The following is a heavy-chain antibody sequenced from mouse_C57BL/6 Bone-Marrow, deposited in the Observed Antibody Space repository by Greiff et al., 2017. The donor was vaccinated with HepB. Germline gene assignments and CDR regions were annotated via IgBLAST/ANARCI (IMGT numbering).Heavy chain of an antibody. CDR3: ARDGNYVYYFDY. V-gene: IGHV5-4*01. J-gene: IGHJ2*01. D-gene: IGHD2-1*01. Sequence: DVKLVESGGGLVKPGGSLKLSCAASGFTFSSYAMSWVRQTPEKRLEWVATISDGGSYTYYPDNVKGRFTISRDNAKNNLYLQMSHLKSEDTAMYYCARDGNYVYYFDYWGQGTTLTVSS. CDR2: ISDGGSYT. CDR1: GFTFSSYA.